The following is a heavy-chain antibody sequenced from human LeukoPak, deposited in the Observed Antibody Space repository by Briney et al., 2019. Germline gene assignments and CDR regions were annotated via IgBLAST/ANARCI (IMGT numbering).Heavy chain of an antibody. CDR3: AKGINGYFDY. J-gene: IGHJ4*02. CDR2: INPSGGNT. D-gene: IGHD2-8*01. CDR1: GFTFNNYP. Sequence: GGSLRLSCAASGFTFNNYPMTWVRQAPGRGLEWVSSINPSGGNTYYADSVKGRFTISRDNSENTLYLQMNSLRAGDTALYYCAKGINGYFDYWGQGTLVTVSS. V-gene: IGHV3-23*01.